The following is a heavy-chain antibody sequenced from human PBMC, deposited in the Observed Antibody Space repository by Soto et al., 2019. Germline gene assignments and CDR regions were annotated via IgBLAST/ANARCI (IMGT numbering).Heavy chain of an antibody. Sequence: QVQLQESGPGLVKPSDTLSLTCAVSGFSISSSSWWGWIRQPPGNGLEWIGYMSHSGLTYYNPSLESRVTMSLDTSRNLFSLRLTSVTADDTAIYFCAKLRDGNWFDPWGQGTLVTVSS. V-gene: IGHV4-28*01. D-gene: IGHD1-7*01. CDR3: AKLRDGNWFDP. CDR2: MSHSGLT. CDR1: GFSISSSSW. J-gene: IGHJ5*02.